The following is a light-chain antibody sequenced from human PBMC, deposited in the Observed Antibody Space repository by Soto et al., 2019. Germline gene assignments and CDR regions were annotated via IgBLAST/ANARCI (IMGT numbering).Light chain of an antibody. CDR2: EGS. CDR3: CSYAGSTTWV. J-gene: IGLJ3*02. CDR1: SSDVGNYNL. V-gene: IGLV2-23*01. Sequence: QSALTQPASVSGSPGQSITFSCTGTSSDVGNYNLVSWYQLHPGKAPKLMIYEGSKRPSGVSNRFSGSKSGNTASLTISGLQDDDEADYYCCSYAGSTTWVFGGGTKVTVL.